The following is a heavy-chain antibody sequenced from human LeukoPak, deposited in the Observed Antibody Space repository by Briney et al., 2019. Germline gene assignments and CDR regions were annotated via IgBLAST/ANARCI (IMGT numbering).Heavy chain of an antibody. Sequence: GGSLKLSCAASGFTFSGSDIHWVRQAPGKGLEWVSGISGSGDSTYYTDSVKGRFTISRDHSKNTLYLQMNSLRAEDTAVYYCAKNRTIFGVVISFDFWGQGTLVTVSS. D-gene: IGHD3-3*01. CDR1: GFTFSGSD. V-gene: IGHV3-23*01. CDR2: ISGSGDST. J-gene: IGHJ4*02. CDR3: AKNRTIFGVVISFDF.